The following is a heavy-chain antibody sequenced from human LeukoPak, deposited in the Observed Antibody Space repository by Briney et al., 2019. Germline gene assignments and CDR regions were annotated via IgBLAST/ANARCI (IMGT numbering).Heavy chain of an antibody. CDR2: ISGSDDST. CDR3: AKAYGTTTSAVDY. V-gene: IGHV3-23*01. D-gene: IGHD1-26*01. Sequence: PGGSLRLSCAASGFTFSSYAMSWVRQAPGKGLEWVSVISGSDDSTYYADSVKGRFTISKDNSKNTLYLQMNSLRAEDTAVYYCAKAYGTTTSAVDYWGQGTLVTVSS. J-gene: IGHJ4*02. CDR1: GFTFSSYA.